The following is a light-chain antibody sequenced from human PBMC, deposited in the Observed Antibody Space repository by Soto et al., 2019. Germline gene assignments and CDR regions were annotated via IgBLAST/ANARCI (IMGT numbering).Light chain of an antibody. CDR1: QSVSTN. CDR3: QQYHNCPPYT. V-gene: IGKV3-15*01. CDR2: GAS. Sequence: EIVMTQSPATLSVSPGERATLSCRASQSVSTNLAWYQQKPGQAPRLLMYGASTRATGIPARFSGSGSGTEFTLTISSLQSEDFAVYYCQQYHNCPPYTFGQGTKLVIK. J-gene: IGKJ2*01.